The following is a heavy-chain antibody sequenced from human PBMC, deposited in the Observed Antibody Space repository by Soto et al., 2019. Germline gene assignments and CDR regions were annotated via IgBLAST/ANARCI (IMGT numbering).Heavy chain of an antibody. V-gene: IGHV3-30-3*01. Sequence: QVQLVESGGGVVQPGRSLRLSCVASGFTFSSYTMHWVRQAPGKGLEWVAVISYDDGVNKYYADSVKGRFTISRDNSKNTWYPQMNSLRAEDTAVYYCARSIAVAGTPEFDYWGQGALVTVSS. CDR2: ISYDDGVNK. D-gene: IGHD6-19*01. J-gene: IGHJ4*02. CDR1: GFTFSSYT. CDR3: ARSIAVAGTPEFDY.